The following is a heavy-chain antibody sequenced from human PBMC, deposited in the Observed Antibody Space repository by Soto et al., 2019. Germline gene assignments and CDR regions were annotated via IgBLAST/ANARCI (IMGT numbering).Heavy chain of an antibody. J-gene: IGHJ2*01. CDR1: GFTFRNYG. CDR2: IWYDGSNK. CDR3: TRDVSSRYFDL. V-gene: IGHV3-33*01. Sequence: QMQLVESGGGVVQPGRSLRLSCAASGFTFRNYGMHWVRQAPGKGLEWVAVIWYDGSNKYYADSVNGRFTISRDNSKNTLHLQMNSLRAEDTAVYYCTRDVSSRYFDLWGRGSLVTVSS.